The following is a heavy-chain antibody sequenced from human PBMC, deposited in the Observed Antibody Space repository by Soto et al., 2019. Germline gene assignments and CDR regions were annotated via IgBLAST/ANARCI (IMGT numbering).Heavy chain of an antibody. CDR3: AGELSTFCFNGVCSFFNNHERAV. CDR1: GYSFTDYH. V-gene: IGHV1-2*04. J-gene: IGHJ6*04. D-gene: IGHD2-8*01. CDR2: INPKSGGT. Sequence: ASVKVSCKASGYSFTDYHIHWVRQAPGQGLEWLGRINPKSGGTSTAQKFQGWVTMTRDRSISTVYMELTRLRSDDTAVYFCAGELSTFCFNGVCSFFNNHERAVGGKGTTVPVSS.